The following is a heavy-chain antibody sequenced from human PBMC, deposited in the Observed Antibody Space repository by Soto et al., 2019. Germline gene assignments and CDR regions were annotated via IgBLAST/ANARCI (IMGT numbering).Heavy chain of an antibody. Sequence: SETLSLTCSVSGGSISNDYWSWIRQPPGRGLEWIGYIYNNGRTDYNPSLKSRVTISVDTSKNHFSLKLSSVTPADTAVYYCARARFCTSTSCYHYFDFWGQGTLVTVSS. CDR3: ARARFCTSTSCYHYFDF. CDR1: GGSISNDY. CDR2: IYNNGRT. V-gene: IGHV4-59*01. D-gene: IGHD2-2*01. J-gene: IGHJ4*02.